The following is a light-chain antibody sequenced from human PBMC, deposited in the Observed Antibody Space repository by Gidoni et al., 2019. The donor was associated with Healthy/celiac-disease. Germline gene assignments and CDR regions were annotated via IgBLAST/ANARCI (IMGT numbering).Light chain of an antibody. J-gene: IGKJ2*01. V-gene: IGKV1-39*01. Sequence: DIQMTQSPSSLSASVGDRVTITCRARQSISSYLNWYQQKPGKAPKLLIYAASSLQSGVPSRFSGSGSGTDVTLTISSLQPEDVAAYYCQQRYSTPPRTFGQGTKLEIK. CDR1: QSISSY. CDR2: AAS. CDR3: QQRYSTPPRT.